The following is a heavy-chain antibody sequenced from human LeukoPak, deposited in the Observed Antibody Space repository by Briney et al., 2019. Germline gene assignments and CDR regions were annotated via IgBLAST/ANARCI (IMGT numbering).Heavy chain of an antibody. Sequence: SVKVSCKPSGGTFSSYAISWVRQAPGQGLEWMGGIIPIFGTANYAQKFQGRVTITADESTSTAYMELSSLRSEDTAVYYCARDFLSGSGELLRNWFDPWGQGTLVTVSS. CDR1: GGTFSSYA. D-gene: IGHD1-26*01. CDR3: ARDFLSGSGELLRNWFDP. V-gene: IGHV1-69*13. CDR2: IIPIFGTA. J-gene: IGHJ5*02.